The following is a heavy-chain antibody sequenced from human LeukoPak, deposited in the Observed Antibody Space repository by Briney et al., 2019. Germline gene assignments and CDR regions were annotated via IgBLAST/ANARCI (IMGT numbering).Heavy chain of an antibody. J-gene: IGHJ5*02. CDR3: ARGRGVQGVIITGNWFDP. CDR2: MNPNSGNT. D-gene: IGHD3-10*01. Sequence: ASVKVSCKASGYTVTSYDINWVRQATGQGLEWMGWMNPNSGNTGYAQKFQGRVTMTRNTSISTAYMELSSLRSEDTAVYYCARGRGVQGVIITGNWFDPWGQGTLVTVSS. V-gene: IGHV1-8*01. CDR1: GYTVTSYD.